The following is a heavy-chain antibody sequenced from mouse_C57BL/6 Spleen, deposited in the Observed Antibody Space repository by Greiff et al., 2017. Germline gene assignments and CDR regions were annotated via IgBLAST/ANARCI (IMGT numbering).Heavy chain of an antibody. CDR2: IHPNSGST. CDR3: ARGGSSGLAWFAY. D-gene: IGHD3-2*02. CDR1: GYTFTSYW. J-gene: IGHJ3*01. V-gene: IGHV1-64*01. Sequence: QVQLQQPGAELVRPGSSVKLSCKASGYTFTSYWMHWVKQRPGQGLEWIGMIHPNSGSTNYNEKFKSKATLTVDKSSSTAYMQLSSLTSEDSAVDYCARGGSSGLAWFAYWGQGTLVTVSA.